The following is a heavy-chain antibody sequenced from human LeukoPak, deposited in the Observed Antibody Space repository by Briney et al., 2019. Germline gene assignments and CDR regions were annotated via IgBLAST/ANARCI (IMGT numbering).Heavy chain of an antibody. J-gene: IGHJ4*02. V-gene: IGHV3-66*04. CDR3: ASQRSSYGDF. CDR2: IYSGGST. Sequence: GGSLRLSCAASGFTFSSYAMSWVRQAPGKGLEWVSVIYSGGSTYYADSVKGRFTISRDNSKNTLYLQMNSLRAEDTAVYYCASQRSSYGDFWGQGTLVTVSS. D-gene: IGHD1-26*01. CDR1: GFTFSSYA.